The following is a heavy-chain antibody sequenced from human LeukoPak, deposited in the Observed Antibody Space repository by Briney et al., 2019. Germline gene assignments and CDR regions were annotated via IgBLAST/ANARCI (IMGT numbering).Heavy chain of an antibody. Sequence: SETLSLTCTVSGGSISSYYWSWIRQPPGKGLEWIGYIYYSGSTNYNPSLKSRVTISVDTSKNQFSLKLSSVTAADTAVCYCARERAVAGTGDWFDPWGQGTLVTVSS. J-gene: IGHJ5*02. D-gene: IGHD6-19*01. V-gene: IGHV4-59*01. CDR3: ARERAVAGTGDWFDP. CDR1: GGSISSYY. CDR2: IYYSGST.